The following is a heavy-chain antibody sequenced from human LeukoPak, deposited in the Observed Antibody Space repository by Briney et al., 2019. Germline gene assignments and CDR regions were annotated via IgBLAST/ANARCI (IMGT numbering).Heavy chain of an antibody. D-gene: IGHD2-2*01. V-gene: IGHV3-23*01. CDR2: ISGGVGST. CDR1: GFTFTNYA. J-gene: IGHJ5*02. CDR3: AKSGCSSTSCYGLFSRWFDP. Sequence: GGSLRLSWAASGFTFTNYAMGWVRQAPGQGLEWVSGISGGVGSTYYADSVKCRFTISTDNSKNTLYLQMNSLRAEDTAVCYCAKSGCSSTSCYGLFSRWFDPWGQGTLVTVSS.